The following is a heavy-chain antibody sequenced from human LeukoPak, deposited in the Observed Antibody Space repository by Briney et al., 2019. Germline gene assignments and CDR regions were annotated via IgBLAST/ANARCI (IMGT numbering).Heavy chain of an antibody. CDR3: ARETYYGSGSYYRDNDAFDI. J-gene: IGHJ3*02. Sequence: PSETLSLTCAVYGGSFSGYYWSWIRQPPGKGLEWIGEINHSGSTNYNPSLKSRVTISVDTSKNQFSLKLSSVTAADTAVYYCARETYYGSGSYYRDNDAFDIWGQGTMVTVSS. CDR1: GGSFSGYY. D-gene: IGHD3-10*01. V-gene: IGHV4-34*01. CDR2: INHSGST.